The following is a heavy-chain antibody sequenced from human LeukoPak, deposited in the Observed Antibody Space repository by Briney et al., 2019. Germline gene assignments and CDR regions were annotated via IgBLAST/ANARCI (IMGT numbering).Heavy chain of an antibody. Sequence: PSETLSLTCTVSGGSISSSSYYWGWVRQAPGKGLEWVSAISGSGGSTYYADSVKGRFTISRDNSKNTLYLQMNSLRAEDTAVYYCAKWRGTSWPKGDWFDPWGQGTLVTVSS. CDR3: AKWRGTSWPKGDWFDP. CDR2: ISGSGGST. V-gene: IGHV3-23*01. CDR1: GGSISSSSYY. D-gene: IGHD6-13*01. J-gene: IGHJ5*02.